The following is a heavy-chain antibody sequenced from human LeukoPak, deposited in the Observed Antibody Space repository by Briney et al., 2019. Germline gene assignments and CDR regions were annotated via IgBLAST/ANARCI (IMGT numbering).Heavy chain of an antibody. CDR3: ARGTDRSPYNWFDP. J-gene: IGHJ5*02. V-gene: IGHV4-59*04. Sequence: SETLSLTCTVSGGSISSYYWSWIRQPPGKGLEWIGYIYYSGTTYYNPSLKSRVTISIDTSKNQFSLKLNSVTAADTAIFYCARGTDRSPYNWFDPWGQGTLVTVSS. D-gene: IGHD3/OR15-3a*01. CDR1: GGSISSYY. CDR2: IYYSGTT.